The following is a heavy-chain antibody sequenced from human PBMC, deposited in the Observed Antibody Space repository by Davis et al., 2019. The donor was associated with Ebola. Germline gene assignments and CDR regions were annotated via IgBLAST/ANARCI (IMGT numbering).Heavy chain of an antibody. CDR2: INHSGST. V-gene: IGHV4-34*01. J-gene: IGHJ5*02. Sequence: PSETLSLTCAVYGGSFSGYYWSWIRQPPGKGLEWIGEINHSGSTNYNPSLKSRVTISVDTSKNQFSLKLSSVTAADTAVYYCARGGLWFGELPRGGWFDPWGQGTLVTVSS. CDR1: GGSFSGYY. CDR3: ARGGLWFGELPRGGWFDP. D-gene: IGHD3-10*01.